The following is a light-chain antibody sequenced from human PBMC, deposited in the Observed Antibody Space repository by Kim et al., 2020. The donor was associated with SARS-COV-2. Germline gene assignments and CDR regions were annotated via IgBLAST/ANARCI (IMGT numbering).Light chain of an antibody. V-gene: IGKV1-27*01. CDR1: QGINND. J-gene: IGKJ1*01. CDR2: GAS. Sequence: ASGGDRVTITCRASQGINNDLAWYQQKPGKVPNLLIYGASALQSGVPSRFSGRGSGTDFTLTISSLQPEDVAIYYCQKYNGAPWTFGQGTKVEIK. CDR3: QKYNGAPWT.